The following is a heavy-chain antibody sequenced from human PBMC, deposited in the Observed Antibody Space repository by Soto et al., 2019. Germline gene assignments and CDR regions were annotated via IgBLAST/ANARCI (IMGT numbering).Heavy chain of an antibody. CDR1: GFTFSIYS. V-gene: IGHV3-48*02. D-gene: IGHD5-18*01. CDR3: ARMGGYSYAPGWFDP. Sequence: PGGSLRLSCAASGFTFSIYSMNWVRHAPGKGLEWVSYISSSSSTIYYADSVKGRFTISRDNAKNSLYLQMNSLRDEDTAVYYCARMGGYSYAPGWFDPWGQGTLVTVSS. CDR2: ISSSSSTI. J-gene: IGHJ5*02.